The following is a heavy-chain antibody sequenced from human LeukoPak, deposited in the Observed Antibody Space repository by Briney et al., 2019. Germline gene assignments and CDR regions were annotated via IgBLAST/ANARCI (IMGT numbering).Heavy chain of an antibody. J-gene: IGHJ5*02. D-gene: IGHD2-2*01. CDR2: IYYSGTT. CDR1: GGSISSTSYS. V-gene: IGHV4-39*07. CDR3: ARGGGPAAIVSWFDP. Sequence: SETLSLTCTVSGGSISSTSYSWGWIRQSPGKGLEWIGSIYYSGTTYYNPSLKSRVTISVDTSKNQFSLKLSSVTAADTAVFYCARGGGPAAIVSWFDPWGQGTLVTVSS.